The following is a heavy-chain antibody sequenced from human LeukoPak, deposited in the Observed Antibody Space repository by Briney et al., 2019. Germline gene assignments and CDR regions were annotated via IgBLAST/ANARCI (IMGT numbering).Heavy chain of an antibody. J-gene: IGHJ5*02. CDR2: INHSGST. Sequence: PSETLSLTCAVYGGSFSGYYWSWIRQPPGKGLEWIGEINHSGSTNYNPSLKSRVTISVDTSKNQFSLKLSSVTAADTAVYYCARGYWFDPWGQGTLVTGSS. V-gene: IGHV4-34*01. CDR1: GGSFSGYY. CDR3: ARGYWFDP.